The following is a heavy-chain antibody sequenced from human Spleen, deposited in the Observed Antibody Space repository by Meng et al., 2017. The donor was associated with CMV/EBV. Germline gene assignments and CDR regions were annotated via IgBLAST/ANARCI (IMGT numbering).Heavy chain of an antibody. CDR2: IYFSGST. CDR1: GGSISSYY. D-gene: IGHD6-13*01. J-gene: IGHJ3*02. V-gene: IGHV4-59*01. Sequence: SETLSLTCAVSGGSISSYYWSWIRQPPGTGLEWIGYIYFSGSTNYNPSLKSQVTISVDTSKNQFSLKLSSVTAADTAVYSCARDLLQQLDYNDAFDIWGQGTMVTVSS. CDR3: ARDLLQQLDYNDAFDI.